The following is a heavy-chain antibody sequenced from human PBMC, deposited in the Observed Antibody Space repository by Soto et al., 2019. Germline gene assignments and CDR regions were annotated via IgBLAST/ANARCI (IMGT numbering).Heavy chain of an antibody. V-gene: IGHV4-34*01. J-gene: IGHJ6*02. Sequence: SETLSLTCAVYGGSFGGYYWSWILQPPGKGLEWIGEINHSGSTNYNPSLKSRVTISVDTSRNQFSLKLSSVTAADTAVYYCARGMGIAAPQGYYYGMDVWGQGTTVTVSS. CDR1: GGSFGGYY. D-gene: IGHD6-13*01. CDR2: INHSGST. CDR3: ARGMGIAAPQGYYYGMDV.